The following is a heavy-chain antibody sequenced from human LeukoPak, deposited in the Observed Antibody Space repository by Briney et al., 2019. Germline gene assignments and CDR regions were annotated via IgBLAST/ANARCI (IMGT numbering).Heavy chain of an antibody. CDR2: VYHTGST. CDR1: GGSFSGCY. J-gene: IGHJ5*02. Sequence: SETLSLTCAVYGGSFSGCYWGWIRQPPGKGLEWIGSVYHTGSTYYNSSLKSRVTISADTSKNQFSLKLSSVTAADTAVYYCARESSSSTYNWFDPWGQGTLVTVSS. CDR3: ARESSSSTYNWFDP. V-gene: IGHV4-38-2*02. D-gene: IGHD6-6*01.